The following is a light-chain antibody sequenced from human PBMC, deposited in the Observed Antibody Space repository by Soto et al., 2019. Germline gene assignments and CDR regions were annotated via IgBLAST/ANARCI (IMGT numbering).Light chain of an antibody. CDR2: GAS. J-gene: IGKJ4*01. V-gene: IGKV3-15*01. CDR3: QERSRWPRAT. CDR1: QSISTN. Sequence: EIMMTQSPATLSVSPGERATLSCRASQSISTNLAWYQQKPGQAPRLLIYGASTRATGVPARISGSGSETEFTLTISSLQSEDFAVYYCQERSRWPRATFGGGTRVEIK.